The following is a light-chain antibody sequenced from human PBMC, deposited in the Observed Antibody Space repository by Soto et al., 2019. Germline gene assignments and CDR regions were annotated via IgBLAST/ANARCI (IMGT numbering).Light chain of an antibody. CDR2: DVN. V-gene: IGLV2-14*01. Sequence: QSALTQPACVSGSPGQSITISCTGTSSDVGGYNYVSWYQQHPGKAPKLMIYDVNNRPSGVSNRFSGSKSGNTASLTISGLQAEDEGDYYCSSYTSSITLVFGGGTQLTVL. J-gene: IGLJ2*01. CDR1: SSDVGGYNY. CDR3: SSYTSSITLV.